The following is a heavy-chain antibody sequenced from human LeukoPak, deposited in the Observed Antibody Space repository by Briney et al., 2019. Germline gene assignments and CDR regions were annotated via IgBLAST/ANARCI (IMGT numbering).Heavy chain of an antibody. D-gene: IGHD3-9*01. CDR2: INSDGSST. CDR3: ARERPPRYSDWLGVFDI. Sequence: PGGSLRLSCAASGFTFSSYWMHWVRQAPGKGLVWVSRINSDGSSTSYADSVKGRFTISRDNAKNTLYLQMNSLRAEDTAVYYCARERPPRYSDWLGVFDIWGQGTMVTVSS. CDR1: GFTFSSYW. J-gene: IGHJ3*02. V-gene: IGHV3-74*01.